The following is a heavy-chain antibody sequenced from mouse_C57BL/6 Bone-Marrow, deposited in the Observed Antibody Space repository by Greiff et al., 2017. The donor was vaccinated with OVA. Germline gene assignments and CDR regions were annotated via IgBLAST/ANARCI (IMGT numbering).Heavy chain of an antibody. CDR2: IYPGSGNT. CDR1: GYTFTSYG. V-gene: IGHV1-81*01. D-gene: IGHD3-1*01. J-gene: IGHJ4*01. CDR3: AGLRGAIDY. Sequence: QVQLQQSGAELARPGASVKLSCKASGYTFTSYGISWVKQRTGQGLEWIGEIYPGSGNTYYNEKFKGKAKLTVDKSSSTADLELLSLTSEDSAVYFCAGLRGAIDYWGQGTAVTVSS.